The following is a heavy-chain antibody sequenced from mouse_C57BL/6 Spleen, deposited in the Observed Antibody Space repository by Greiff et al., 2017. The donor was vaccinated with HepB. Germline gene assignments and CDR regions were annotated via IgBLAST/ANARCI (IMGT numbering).Heavy chain of an antibody. Sequence: EVKLVESGAELVKPGASVKLSCTASGFNIKDYYMHWVKQRTEQGLEWIGRIDPEDGETKYAPKFQGKATITADTSSNTAYLQLSSLTSEDTAVYYCASMVTTEYAMDYWGQGTSVTVSS. J-gene: IGHJ4*01. CDR3: ASMVTTEYAMDY. CDR2: IDPEDGET. V-gene: IGHV14-2*01. D-gene: IGHD2-2*01. CDR1: GFNIKDYY.